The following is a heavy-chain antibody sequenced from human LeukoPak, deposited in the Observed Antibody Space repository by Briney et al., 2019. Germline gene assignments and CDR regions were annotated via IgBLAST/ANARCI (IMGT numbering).Heavy chain of an antibody. D-gene: IGHD2-2*01. CDR2: ISAYNGNT. J-gene: IGHJ6*02. Sequence: GASVKVSCKASGYTFTSYGISWVRQAPGQALEWMGWISAYNGNTNYAQKLQGRVTMNTDKSTSTAYMEVRSLRYDDTAVYYCARDGPDCSSTSCYYYYGMDVWGQGTTGTVSS. CDR3: ARDGPDCSSTSCYYYYGMDV. V-gene: IGHV1-18*01. CDR1: GYTFTSYG.